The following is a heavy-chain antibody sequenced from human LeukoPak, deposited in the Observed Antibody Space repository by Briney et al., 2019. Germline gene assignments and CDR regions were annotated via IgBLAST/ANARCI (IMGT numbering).Heavy chain of an antibody. D-gene: IGHD6-19*01. CDR3: AKFVWLGEYFQH. V-gene: IGHV3-74*01. CDR1: GFTLSSNW. CDR2: INSEGSST. Sequence: GGSLRLSCAASGFTLSSNWMHCVRQAPGKGLVWVACINSEGSSTIYADSVKGRFTISRDNFKTTLYLQMNSLRAEGTAVYYSAKFVWLGEYFQHWGQGTLVSVSS. J-gene: IGHJ1*01.